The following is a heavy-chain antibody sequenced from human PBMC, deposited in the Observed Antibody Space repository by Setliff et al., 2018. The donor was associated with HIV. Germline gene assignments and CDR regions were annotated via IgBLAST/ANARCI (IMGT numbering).Heavy chain of an antibody. Sequence: PSETLSLTCTVTGGSISSSNHYWGWVRQPPGKGLEWIGSIYYSGSAHYNPSLKSRVTLSVDTSKNHLSLTLTSVTAADTADYFCARLDYEYVWGSFRYWFDLWGQGTLVTVSS. V-gene: IGHV4-39*02. CDR1: GGSISSSNHY. CDR2: IYYSGSA. J-gene: IGHJ5*02. CDR3: ARLDYEYVWGSFRYWFDL. D-gene: IGHD3-16*02.